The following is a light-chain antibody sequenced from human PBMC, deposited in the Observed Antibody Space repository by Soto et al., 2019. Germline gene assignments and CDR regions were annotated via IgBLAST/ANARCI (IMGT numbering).Light chain of an antibody. J-gene: IGKJ1*01. CDR2: AAS. Sequence: DIPMTQSPSSLSASVGDRVTITCRASQSISSYLNWYQQKPGKAPKLLIYAASSLQSGVPSRFSGSGSGTDFTLTISSLQPEDFATYYCQQSYSTLRTFGQGTKVDI. CDR1: QSISSY. CDR3: QQSYSTLRT. V-gene: IGKV1-39*01.